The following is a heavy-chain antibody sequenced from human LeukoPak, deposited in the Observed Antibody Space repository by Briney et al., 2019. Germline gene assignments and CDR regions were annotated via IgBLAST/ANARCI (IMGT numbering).Heavy chain of an antibody. CDR3: ARSGSSYYLDY. CDR1: GFSFGSYT. J-gene: IGHJ4*02. CDR2: ITSSSSYI. Sequence: PGGSLRLSCAASGFSFGSYTMNWVRQAPGKGLEWASSITSSSSYIYYADSVKGRFTISRDNAKNSLYLQMNSLRAEDTAVYYCARSGSSYYLDYWGQGTLVTVSS. V-gene: IGHV3-21*01.